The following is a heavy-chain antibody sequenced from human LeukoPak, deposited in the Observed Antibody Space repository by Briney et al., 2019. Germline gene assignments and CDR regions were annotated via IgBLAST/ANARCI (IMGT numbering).Heavy chain of an antibody. CDR3: ARGYSSGWKGGSAMDV. J-gene: IGHJ6*04. D-gene: IGHD6-19*01. CDR1: GFPFSSYT. Sequence: PGGSLRLSCAASGFPFSSYTMIWVRQALGKGLEWVSSISSSSSSINNADSVKGRFTISRDNAKNSLYLQMNSLRAEDTAMYYCARGYSSGWKGGSAMDVWGKGTTVTVSS. CDR2: ISSSSSSI. V-gene: IGHV3-21*01.